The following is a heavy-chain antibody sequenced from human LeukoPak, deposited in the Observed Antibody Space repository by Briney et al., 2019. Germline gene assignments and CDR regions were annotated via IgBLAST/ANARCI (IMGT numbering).Heavy chain of an antibody. CDR2: INHSGST. J-gene: IGHJ4*02. V-gene: IGHV4-34*01. CDR3: ARFWDRHFDH. Sequence: PSETLSLTCAVYGGSFSGYYWSWIRQPPGKGLEWIGEINHSGSTNYNPSLKSRVTISVDTSKNQFSLKLSSVTAADTAVYYCARFWDRHFDHWGQGTLVTVSS. CDR1: GGSFSGYY. D-gene: IGHD3-16*01.